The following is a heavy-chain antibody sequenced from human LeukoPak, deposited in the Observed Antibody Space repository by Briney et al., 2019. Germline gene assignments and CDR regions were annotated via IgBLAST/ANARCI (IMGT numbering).Heavy chain of an antibody. CDR2: INPNSGGT. CDR3: ASINCNNGVCYNSDY. Sequence: ASVKVSCKASGYTFTGYYIHWVRQAPGQGLEWMGWINPNSGGTNYAQKFQGRVTMTKDTSISTAYMELRRLRSDDTAVYYCASINCNNGVCYNSDYWGQGTLVTVSS. D-gene: IGHD2-8*01. J-gene: IGHJ4*02. V-gene: IGHV1-2*02. CDR1: GYTFTGYY.